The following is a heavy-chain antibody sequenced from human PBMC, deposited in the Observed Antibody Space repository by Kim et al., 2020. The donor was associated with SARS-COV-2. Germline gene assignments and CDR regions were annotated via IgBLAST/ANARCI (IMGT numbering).Heavy chain of an antibody. CDR3: ARGYSNTYYYYMDV. D-gene: IGHD4-4*01. Sequence: AQKFQGRVTMTRNTSISTAYMELSSLRSEDTAVYYCARGYSNTYYYYMDVWGKGTTVTVSS. V-gene: IGHV1-8*01. J-gene: IGHJ6*03.